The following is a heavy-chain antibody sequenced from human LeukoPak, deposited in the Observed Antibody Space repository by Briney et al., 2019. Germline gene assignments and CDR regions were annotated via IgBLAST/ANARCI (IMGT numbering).Heavy chain of an antibody. J-gene: IGHJ4*02. CDR1: GFSFSSYA. V-gene: IGHV3-23*01. D-gene: IGHD2-2*02. CDR3: AKAAIDTVFDY. CDR2: ISGSGGST. Sequence: PGGTLRLSCAAFGFSFSSYAMSWVRQAPGKGLEWVPGISGSGGSTYYADSVKGRFTISRDNSKNTLFLQLNSLRAEDTAVYYCAKAAIDTVFDYWGQGTLVTVSS.